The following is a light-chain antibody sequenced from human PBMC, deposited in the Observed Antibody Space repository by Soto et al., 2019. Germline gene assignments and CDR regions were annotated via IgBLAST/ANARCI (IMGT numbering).Light chain of an antibody. Sequence: QSVLTQPASVSGSPGQSITISCTGTSSDFGNYNLVSWYQQHPGKAPKLMVYEVSKRPSGVSNRFSGSKSGNTASLTISGLQAEDETDYYCCSYAGSSTPYVFGTGTKVTVL. V-gene: IGLV2-23*02. J-gene: IGLJ1*01. CDR1: SSDFGNYNL. CDR2: EVS. CDR3: CSYAGSSTPYV.